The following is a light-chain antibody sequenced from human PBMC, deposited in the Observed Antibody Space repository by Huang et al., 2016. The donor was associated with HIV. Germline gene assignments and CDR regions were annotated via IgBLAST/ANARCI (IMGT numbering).Light chain of an antibody. V-gene: IGKV3-15*01. Sequence: EIVMTQSPATLSVSPGERATLSCRASQSVTTYLAWYQQKSGQAPRLLIYGASTRATGIPARFRGSGSGTEFTLTISSLQSEDFAVYYCQQYHTWPPGRLTFGGGTKVEIK. CDR3: QQYHTWPPGRLT. J-gene: IGKJ4*01. CDR2: GAS. CDR1: QSVTTY.